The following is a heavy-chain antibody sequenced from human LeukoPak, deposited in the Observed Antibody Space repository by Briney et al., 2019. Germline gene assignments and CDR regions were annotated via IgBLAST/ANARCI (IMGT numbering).Heavy chain of an antibody. D-gene: IGHD2-21*02. CDR3: ARYVKRVGTFDY. J-gene: IGHJ4*02. Sequence: SETLSLTCTVSGGSISSSSYYWGWIRQPPGKGLEWIGSIYYSGSTYYNPSLKSRVTISVDTSKNQFSLKLSSVTAADTAVYYCARYVKRVGTFDYWGQGTLVTVSS. CDR1: GGSISSSSYY. CDR2: IYYSGST. V-gene: IGHV4-39*07.